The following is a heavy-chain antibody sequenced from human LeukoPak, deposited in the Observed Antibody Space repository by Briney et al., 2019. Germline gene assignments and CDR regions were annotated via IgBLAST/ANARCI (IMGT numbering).Heavy chain of an antibody. D-gene: IGHD2-2*01. Sequence: GGPLRLSCAASGFTFSDYWMSWVCQTPGKGLEWVANINQDGSETYYVDSVRGRFTISRDNAKNSLYLQMNSLRADDTAVYYCARGSTSPGVVYWGQGTLVTVSS. CDR3: ARGSTSPGVVY. CDR2: INQDGSET. V-gene: IGHV3-7*01. J-gene: IGHJ4*02. CDR1: GFTFSDYW.